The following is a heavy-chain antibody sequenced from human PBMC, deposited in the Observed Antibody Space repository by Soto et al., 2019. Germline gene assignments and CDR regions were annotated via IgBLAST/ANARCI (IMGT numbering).Heavy chain of an antibody. V-gene: IGHV3-7*05. CDR1: GFSFNFFW. Sequence: EVHLVESGGGLVQPGGSLRLSCATSGFSFNFFWMTWVRQAPGKGLEWVANINKDGSEKYYVDSVKGRFTVSRDNAKNSLDLQMNSLRVEDTAVYYCARHQRIAPSRGVYSQYYGMDVWGQGTTVTVSS. J-gene: IGHJ6*02. CDR3: ARHQRIAPSRGVYSQYYGMDV. D-gene: IGHD6-13*01. CDR2: INKDGSEK.